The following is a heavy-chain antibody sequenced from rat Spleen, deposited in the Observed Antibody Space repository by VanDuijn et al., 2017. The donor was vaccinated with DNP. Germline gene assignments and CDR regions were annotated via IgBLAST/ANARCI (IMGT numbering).Heavy chain of an antibody. J-gene: IGHJ4*01. Sequence: EVQLVESGGGLVQPGRSLKLSCAASGFTFSDYGMAWVRQLPSRGLQWVASITTAGGHAYYRDSVKGRFTISRDNAKNTQYLQMDSLRSEDTATYYCARQEGIVDYYAMDAWGQGTSVTVSS. CDR1: GFTFSDYG. D-gene: IGHD1-11*01. CDR2: ITTAGGHA. V-gene: IGHV5S13*01. CDR3: ARQEGIVDYYAMDA.